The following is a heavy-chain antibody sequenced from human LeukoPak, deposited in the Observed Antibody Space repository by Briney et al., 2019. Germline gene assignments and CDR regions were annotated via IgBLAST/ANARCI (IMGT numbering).Heavy chain of an antibody. J-gene: IGHJ4*02. CDR3: AAVFGGNNWYGNY. V-gene: IGHV1-58*02. D-gene: IGHD1-20*01. CDR2: IVVGSDNT. CDR1: GFTFTSSA. Sequence: SVKVSCKASGFTFTSSAMQWVRQARGQRLEWIGWIVVGSDNTNYAQKFQERVTITRDLSTSTANMELSSLGSEDTAVYYCAAVFGGNNWYGNYWGQGTLVTASS.